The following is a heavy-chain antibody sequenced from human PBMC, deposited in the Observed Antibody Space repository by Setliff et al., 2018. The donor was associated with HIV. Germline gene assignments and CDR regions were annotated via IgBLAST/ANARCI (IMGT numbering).Heavy chain of an antibody. J-gene: IGHJ6*03. D-gene: IGHD3-10*01. CDR3: ARLSGDTDYYYYYYMDV. CDR2: IYPGDSDT. CDR1: GYTFTDYW. V-gene: IGHV5-51*01. Sequence: PGESLKISCQASGYTFTDYWIGWVRQMPGKGLEWMGIIYPGDSDTRYSPSFQGQVTMSADKSISTAYLQWSSLKASDTAMYYRARLSGDTDYYYYYYMDVWGKGTTVTVSS.